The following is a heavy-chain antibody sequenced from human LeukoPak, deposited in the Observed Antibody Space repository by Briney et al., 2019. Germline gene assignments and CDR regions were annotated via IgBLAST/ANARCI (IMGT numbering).Heavy chain of an antibody. V-gene: IGHV7-4-1*02. CDR3: ARRISGSYSYYMDV. CDR2: INTNTGNP. J-gene: IGHJ6*03. Sequence: ASVKVSCKASGYTFTSYAMNWVRQAPGQGLEWMGWINTNTGNPTYAQGFTGRFVFSLDTSVSTAYLQISSLKAEDTAVYYCARRISGSYSYYMDVWGKGTTVTVSS. D-gene: IGHD1-26*01. CDR1: GYTFTSYA.